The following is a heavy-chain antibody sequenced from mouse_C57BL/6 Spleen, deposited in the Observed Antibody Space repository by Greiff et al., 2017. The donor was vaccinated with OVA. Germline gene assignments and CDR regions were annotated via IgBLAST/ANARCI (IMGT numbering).Heavy chain of an antibody. CDR2: INPYNGGT. CDR1: GYTFTDYY. CDR3: ARSRQLRESRYFDV. D-gene: IGHD1-1*01. V-gene: IGHV1-19*01. J-gene: IGHJ1*03. Sequence: EVQLQQSGPVLVKPGASVKMSCKASGYTFTDYYMNWVKQSHGKSLEWIGVINPYNGGTSYNQKFKGKATLTVDKSSSTAYMELNSLTSEDSAVYYCARSRQLRESRYFDVWGTGTTVTVSS.